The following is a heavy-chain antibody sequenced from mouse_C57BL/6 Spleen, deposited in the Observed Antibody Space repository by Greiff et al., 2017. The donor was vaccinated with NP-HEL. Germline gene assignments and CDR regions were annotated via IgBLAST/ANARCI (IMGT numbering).Heavy chain of an antibody. CDR2: SRNKANDYTT. V-gene: IGHV7-1*01. D-gene: IGHD1-1*01. Sequence: EVNLVESGGGLVQSGRSLRLSCATSGFTFSDFYMEWVRQAPGKGLEWIAASRNKANDYTTEYSASVKGRFIVSRDTSQSILYLQMNALRAEDTAIYYCARDGPGDYYGSFAYWGQGTLVTVSA. CDR3: ARDGPGDYYGSFAY. CDR1: GFTFSDFY. J-gene: IGHJ3*01.